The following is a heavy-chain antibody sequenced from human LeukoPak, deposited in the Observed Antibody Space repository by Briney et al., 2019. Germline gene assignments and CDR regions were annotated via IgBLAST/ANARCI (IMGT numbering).Heavy chain of an antibody. CDR1: TFTFSSYA. CDR2: ISAGADST. Sequence: GGSLRLSCAASTFTFSSYAMSWVRQAPGKGLEWVSAISAGADSTYYADSVQGRFTISRDNSKNTLFLQMSGLRAEDTAVYYCARIVRGIVMPQNAFDVWGQGTMVTVSS. D-gene: IGHD3-22*01. CDR3: ARIVRGIVMPQNAFDV. J-gene: IGHJ3*01. V-gene: IGHV3-23*01.